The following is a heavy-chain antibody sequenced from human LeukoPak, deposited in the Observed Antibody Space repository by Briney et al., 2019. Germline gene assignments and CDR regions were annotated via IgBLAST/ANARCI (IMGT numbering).Heavy chain of an antibody. D-gene: IGHD2-15*01. Sequence: ASVKVSCKASGYTSTGYYMHWVRQAPGQGLEWMGWINPNSGGVTNYAQKFQGRVTMTRDTSISTAFMELRWLTSDDTAFYYCAREGVVARDFDYWGQGTLVTVSS. V-gene: IGHV1-2*02. CDR1: GYTSTGYY. CDR2: INPNSGGVT. CDR3: AREGVVARDFDY. J-gene: IGHJ4*02.